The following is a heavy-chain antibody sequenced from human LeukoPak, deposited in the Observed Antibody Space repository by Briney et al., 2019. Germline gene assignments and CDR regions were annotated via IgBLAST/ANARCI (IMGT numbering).Heavy chain of an antibody. Sequence: PSETLSLTCTVSGGSISSSSYYWGWIRQPPGKGLEWIGSIYYSGSTYYNPSLKSRVTISVDTSKNQFSLKLSSVTAVDTAVYYCARSLGIAAAGTYFDYWGQGTLVTVSS. V-gene: IGHV4-39*07. CDR1: GGSISSSSYY. CDR2: IYYSGST. J-gene: IGHJ4*02. D-gene: IGHD6-13*01. CDR3: ARSLGIAAAGTYFDY.